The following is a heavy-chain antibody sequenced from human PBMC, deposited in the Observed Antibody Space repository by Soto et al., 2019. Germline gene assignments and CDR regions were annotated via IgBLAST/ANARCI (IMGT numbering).Heavy chain of an antibody. Sequence: PGGSLRLSCAASGFTFSSYAMHWVRQAPGKGLEWVAVISYDGSNKYYADSVKGRFTISRDNSKNTLYLQMNSLRAEDTAVYYCASGKYYDSSGYSPPPHWGQGTLVTVSS. CDR3: ASGKYYDSSGYSPPPH. CDR1: GFTFSSYA. V-gene: IGHV3-30-3*01. J-gene: IGHJ4*02. CDR2: ISYDGSNK. D-gene: IGHD3-22*01.